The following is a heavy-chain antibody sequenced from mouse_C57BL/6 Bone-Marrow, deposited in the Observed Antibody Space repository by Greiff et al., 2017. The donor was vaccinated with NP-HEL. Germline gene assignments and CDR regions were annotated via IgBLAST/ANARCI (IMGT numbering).Heavy chain of an antibody. CDR2: IDPSDSYT. CDR3: ARRIYDGYYAFDY. CDR1: GYTFTSYW. V-gene: IGHV1-59*01. D-gene: IGHD2-3*01. Sequence: QVQLQQSGAELVRPGTSVKLSCKASGYTFTSYWMHWVKQRPGQGLEWIGVIDPSDSYTNYNQKFKGKATLTVDTSSSTAYMQLSSLTSEDSAVYYCARRIYDGYYAFDYWGQGTTLTVSS. J-gene: IGHJ2*01.